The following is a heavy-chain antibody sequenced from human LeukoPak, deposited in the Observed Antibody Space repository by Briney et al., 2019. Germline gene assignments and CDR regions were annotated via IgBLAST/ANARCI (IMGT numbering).Heavy chain of an antibody. CDR1: GFTFSRFN. Sequence: GGSLRLSCVASGFTFSRFNMHWVRQAPGKGLEWVALIWYDGTDTYYADSVMGRFTISRDDSKNTVYLQMNSLSAEDTAFYFCARGFLDFDFWGHGTLVTVSS. D-gene: IGHD3-3*01. V-gene: IGHV3-33*01. CDR2: IWYDGTDT. J-gene: IGHJ4*01. CDR3: ARGFLDFDF.